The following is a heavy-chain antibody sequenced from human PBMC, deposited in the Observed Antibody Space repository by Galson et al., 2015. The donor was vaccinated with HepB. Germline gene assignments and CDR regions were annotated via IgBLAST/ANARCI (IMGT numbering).Heavy chain of an antibody. CDR1: GFTFSSYA. Sequence: SLRLSCAASGFTFSSYAMSWVRQAPGKGLEWVSAISGSGGSTYYADSVKGRFTISRDNSKNTLYLQMNSLRAEDTAVYYCAKDCLESPSAAYYDILTGYYRARYFDYWGQGTLVTVSS. V-gene: IGHV3-23*01. J-gene: IGHJ4*02. CDR2: ISGSGGST. D-gene: IGHD3-9*01. CDR3: AKDCLESPSAAYYDILTGYYRARYFDY.